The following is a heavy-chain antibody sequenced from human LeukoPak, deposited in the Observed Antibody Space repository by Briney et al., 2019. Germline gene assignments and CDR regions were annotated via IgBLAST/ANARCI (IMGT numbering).Heavy chain of an antibody. CDR1: GFTFSSCA. V-gene: IGHV3-30*18. CDR2: IANDGRDK. CDR3: AKDKSFAAAGYHFDF. Sequence: GGSLRLSCAASGFTFSSCAMHWDRQAPGKGLEWVAVIANDGRDKHHADSVKGRFTISRDNSENTVYLQMNSLRSEDSGVYYCAKDKSFAAAGYHFDFWGQGALITVSS. D-gene: IGHD6-25*01. J-gene: IGHJ4*02.